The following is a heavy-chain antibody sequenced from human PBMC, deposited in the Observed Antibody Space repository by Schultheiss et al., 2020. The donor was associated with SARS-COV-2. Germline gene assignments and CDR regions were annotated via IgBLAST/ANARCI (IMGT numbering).Heavy chain of an antibody. Sequence: SQTLSLTCTVSGGSISSYYWSWIRQPPGKGLEWIGSIYYSGSTNYNPSLKSRVTMSVDTSKNQFSLKLSSVTAADTAVYYCASIAAAGSWGYFDYWGQGTLVTVSS. J-gene: IGHJ4*02. CDR3: ASIAAAGSWGYFDY. V-gene: IGHV4-59*12. CDR2: IYYSGST. CDR1: GGSISSYY. D-gene: IGHD6-13*01.